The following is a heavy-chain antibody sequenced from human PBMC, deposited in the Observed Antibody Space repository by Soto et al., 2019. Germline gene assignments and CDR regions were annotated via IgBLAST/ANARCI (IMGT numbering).Heavy chain of an antibody. Sequence: DVQLVESGGGLVQPGRSLRLSCAASGFTFDDFAMHWVRQPPGKGLEWVSVISWNSASIVYADSVKGRFTISRDNAKNSLYLQLDSLGVEDTAFYYCAKGPGPVASSGSHCSWGQGTLVSVSS. V-gene: IGHV3-9*01. CDR3: AKGPGPVASSGSHCS. J-gene: IGHJ5*02. D-gene: IGHD2-21*01. CDR1: GFTFDDFA. CDR2: ISWNSASI.